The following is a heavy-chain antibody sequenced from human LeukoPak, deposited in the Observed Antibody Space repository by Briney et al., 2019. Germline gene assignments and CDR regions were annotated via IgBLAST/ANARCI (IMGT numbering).Heavy chain of an antibody. CDR1: GFTFDDYA. V-gene: IGHV3-7*01. D-gene: IGHD3-9*01. J-gene: IGHJ4*02. CDR3: ARVRRSTLRYFDWFDY. Sequence: GGSLRLSCTASGFTFDDYAMHWVRQAPGKGPEWVANIKQDGSEKYYVDSVKGRFTISRDNAKNSLYLQMNSLRAEDTAVYYCARVRRSTLRYFDWFDYWGQGTLVTVSS. CDR2: IKQDGSEK.